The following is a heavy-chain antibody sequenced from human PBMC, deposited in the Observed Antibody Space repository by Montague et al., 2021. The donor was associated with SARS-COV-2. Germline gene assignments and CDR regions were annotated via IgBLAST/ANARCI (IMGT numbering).Heavy chain of an antibody. CDR1: GFTFSSYE. D-gene: IGHD3-3*01. CDR3: ARSYVLRFLEWLPYFDY. CDR2: ISSSGSTI. Sequence: SLRLSCAASGFTFSSYEMNWVRQAPGKGLEWVSYISSSGSTIYYADSVKGRFTFSRDNAKNSLYLQMNSLRAEDTAVYYCARSYVLRFLEWLPYFDYWGQGTLVTVSS. V-gene: IGHV3-48*03. J-gene: IGHJ4*02.